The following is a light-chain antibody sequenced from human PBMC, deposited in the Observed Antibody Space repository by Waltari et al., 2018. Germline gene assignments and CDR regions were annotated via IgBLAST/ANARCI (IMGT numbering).Light chain of an antibody. CDR3: CSYAGRYTFV. J-gene: IGLJ1*01. Sequence: QSALTQSRSVSGSPGQSVTISCTGTISDVGRYNYVHWFQQYPGKAPQLMIYDVNKRPSGVPVRFSGSKSGNTSALAISGRQAEDEADYFCCSYAGRYTFVFGTGTTVTVL. V-gene: IGLV2-11*01. CDR1: ISDVGRYNY. CDR2: DVN.